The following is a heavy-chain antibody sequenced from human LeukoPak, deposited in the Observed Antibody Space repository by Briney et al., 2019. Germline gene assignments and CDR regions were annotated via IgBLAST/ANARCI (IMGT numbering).Heavy chain of an antibody. D-gene: IGHD3-9*01. J-gene: IGHJ4*02. Sequence: GGSLRLSCAASGFTFSRDWMHWVRQGPGKGLVWVSRMNSDGSTTNYADSVKGRFTISRDNSKNTLYLQMNSLRAEDTAVYYCARDRYFDWLPNDYWGQGTLVTVSS. CDR3: ARDRYFDWLPNDY. CDR1: GFTFSRDW. CDR2: MNSDGSTT. V-gene: IGHV3-74*01.